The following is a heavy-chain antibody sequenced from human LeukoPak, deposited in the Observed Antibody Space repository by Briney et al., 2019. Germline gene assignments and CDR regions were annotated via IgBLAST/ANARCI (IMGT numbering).Heavy chain of an antibody. CDR3: AREGVGNY. Sequence: ASVKVSCKASGGTFSSYAISWVRQAPGQGLEWMGGIIPIFGTANYAQKFQGRVTITANESTSTAYMELSSLRSDDTAVYYCAREGVGNYWGQGTLVTVSS. D-gene: IGHD3-10*01. CDR2: IIPIFGTA. V-gene: IGHV1-69*13. CDR1: GGTFSSYA. J-gene: IGHJ4*02.